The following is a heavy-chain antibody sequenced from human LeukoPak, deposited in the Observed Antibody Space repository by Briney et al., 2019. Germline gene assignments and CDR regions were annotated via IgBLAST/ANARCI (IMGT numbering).Heavy chain of an antibody. D-gene: IGHD4-17*01. CDR3: ARHSHSDYGDYFDY. J-gene: IGHJ4*02. CDR1: GGSISSSSYY. CDR2: IYYSGST. V-gene: IGHV4-39*01. Sequence: SETLSLTCTVSGGSISSSSYYWGWIRQPPGKGLEWIGSIYYSGSTYYNPSLKSRVTISVDTSKNQFSLKLRSVTAADTAVYYCARHSHSDYGDYFDYWGQGTLVTVSS.